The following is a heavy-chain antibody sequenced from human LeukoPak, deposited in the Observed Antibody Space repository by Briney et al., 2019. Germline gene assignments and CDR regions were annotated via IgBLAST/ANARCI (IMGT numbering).Heavy chain of an antibody. Sequence: SETLSLTCTVSGGSISSYYWSWIRQPPGKGLEWIGYIYYSGSTNYNPSLKSRVTISVDTSKNQFSLKLSSVTAADTAVYYCARAVNYDFWSGYLNWFDPWGQGTLVTVSS. CDR2: IYYSGST. D-gene: IGHD3-3*01. CDR3: ARAVNYDFWSGYLNWFDP. CDR1: GGSISSYY. J-gene: IGHJ5*02. V-gene: IGHV4-59*01.